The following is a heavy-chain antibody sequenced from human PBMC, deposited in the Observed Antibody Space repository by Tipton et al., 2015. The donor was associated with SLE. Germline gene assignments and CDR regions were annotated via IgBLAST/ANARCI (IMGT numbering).Heavy chain of an antibody. Sequence: SLRLSCAASGFTFSSYGMHWVRQAPGKGLQWVAVISYDGSNKYYADSVKGRFTISRDNSKNTLYLQMNSLRAEDTAVYYCAREGWCSGGSCYSLKYWGQGTLVTVSS. CDR2: ISYDGSNK. CDR1: GFTFSSYG. D-gene: IGHD2-15*01. J-gene: IGHJ4*02. CDR3: AREGWCSGGSCYSLKY. V-gene: IGHV3-30*03.